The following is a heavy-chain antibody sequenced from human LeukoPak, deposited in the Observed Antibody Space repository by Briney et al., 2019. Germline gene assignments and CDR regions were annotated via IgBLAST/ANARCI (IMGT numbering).Heavy chain of an antibody. Sequence: GGSLRLSCAASGFTFSDYYMSWIRQAPGKGLEWVANIKQDGSEKYYVDSVKGRFTISRDNAKNSLYLQMNSLRAEDTAVYYCARDSLGAAALDYWGQGTLVTVSS. CDR2: IKQDGSEK. CDR3: ARDSLGAAALDY. CDR1: GFTFSDYY. D-gene: IGHD2-2*01. J-gene: IGHJ4*02. V-gene: IGHV3-7*01.